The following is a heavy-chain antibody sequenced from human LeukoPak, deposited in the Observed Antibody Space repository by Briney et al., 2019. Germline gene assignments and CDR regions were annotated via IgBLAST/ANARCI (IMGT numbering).Heavy chain of an antibody. J-gene: IGHJ6*04. Sequence: GSLRLSCAASGFTFSSYEMNWVRQAPGKGLEWVSYISSSGSAIYYADSVKGRFTISRDNAKNSLYLQMNSLRAEYTAVYYCARALYCSSTSCPLYYGMDVWGRGTTVTVSS. CDR2: ISSSGSAI. CDR1: GFTFSSYE. V-gene: IGHV3-48*03. CDR3: ARALYCSSTSCPLYYGMDV. D-gene: IGHD2-2*01.